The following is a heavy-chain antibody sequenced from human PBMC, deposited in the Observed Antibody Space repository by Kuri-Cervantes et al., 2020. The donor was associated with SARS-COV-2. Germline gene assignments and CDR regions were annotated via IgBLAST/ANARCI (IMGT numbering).Heavy chain of an antibody. CDR3: ARGPPAFSGWTYYFDY. CDR1: GGSISSYY. V-gene: IGHV4-59*01. D-gene: IGHD6-19*01. J-gene: IGHJ4*02. CDR2: IYYSGST. Sequence: SETLSLTCTVSGGSISSYYWSCIRQPPGKGLEWIGYIYYSGSTNYNPSLKSRVTISVDTSKNQFSLKLSSVTAADTAVYYCARGPPAFSGWTYYFDYWGQGTLVTVSS.